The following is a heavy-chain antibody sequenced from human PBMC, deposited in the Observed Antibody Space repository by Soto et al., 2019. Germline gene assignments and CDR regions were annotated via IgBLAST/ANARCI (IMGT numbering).Heavy chain of an antibody. J-gene: IGHJ6*02. CDR3: ARGAAAGADYGMDV. Sequence: SETLSLTCTVSGGSISSYYWSWIRQPAGKGLEWIGRIYTSGGTNYNPSLKSQVTMSIDTSKKQFSLKLSSVTAADTAVYYCARGAAAGADYGMDVWGQGTTVTVSS. D-gene: IGHD6-13*01. CDR1: GGSISSYY. V-gene: IGHV4-4*07. CDR2: IYTSGGT.